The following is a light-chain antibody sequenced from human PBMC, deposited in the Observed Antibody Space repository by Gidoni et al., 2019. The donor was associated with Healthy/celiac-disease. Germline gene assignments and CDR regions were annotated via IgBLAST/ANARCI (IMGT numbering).Light chain of an antibody. CDR2: GAS. J-gene: IGKJ1*01. CDR3: QQYGSSPRT. CDR1: QSVSSSY. Sequence: SQSVSSSYLAWYQQKPGQAPRLLIYGASSRATGIPDRFSGSGSGTDFTLTISRLEPEDFAVYYCQQYGSSPRTFGQGTKVEIK. V-gene: IGKV3-20*01.